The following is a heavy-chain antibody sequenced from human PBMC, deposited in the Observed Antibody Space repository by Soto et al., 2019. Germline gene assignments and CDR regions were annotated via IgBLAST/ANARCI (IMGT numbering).Heavy chain of an antibody. Sequence: QITLKESGPTLVKPTQTLTLTCTFSGFSLSTSGVGVGWIRQPPGKALEWLALIYWDDDKRYSPSLKSRLTITKDTSKNQAVLTMTNMDPVDTATYYCAHSGIQLWSLFFDYWGQGTLVTVSS. CDR1: GFSLSTSGVG. CDR2: IYWDDDK. CDR3: AHSGIQLWSLFFDY. D-gene: IGHD5-18*01. V-gene: IGHV2-5*02. J-gene: IGHJ4*02.